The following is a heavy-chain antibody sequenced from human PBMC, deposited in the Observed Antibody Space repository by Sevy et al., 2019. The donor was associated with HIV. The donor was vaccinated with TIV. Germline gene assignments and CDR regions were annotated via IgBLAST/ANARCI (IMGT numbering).Heavy chain of an antibody. CDR2: ISSSSSYI. V-gene: IGHV3-21*04. J-gene: IGHJ4*02. Sequence: GGSLRLSCAASGFTFSSYSMNWVRQAPGKGLEWVSSISSSSSYIYYADSVKGRFTISRDNAKNSLYLQMNSLRAEDTAVYYCAKDWRGSITMVQGVTHSDYWGQGTLVTVSS. CDR1: GFTFSSYS. D-gene: IGHD3-10*01. CDR3: AKDWRGSITMVQGVTHSDY.